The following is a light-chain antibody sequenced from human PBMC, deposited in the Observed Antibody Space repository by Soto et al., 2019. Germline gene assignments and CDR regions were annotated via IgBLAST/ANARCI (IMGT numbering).Light chain of an antibody. CDR2: GAS. V-gene: IGKV3-20*01. CDR1: QSVSSN. J-gene: IGKJ4*01. Sequence: EIVLTQSPATLSFSPGERSTISCRASQSVSSNLAWYQQKPGQAPRLLIYGASSRATGIPDRFSGSGSGTDFTLTISRLEPEDFAVYYCQQYGSSPLTFGGGNKGDIK. CDR3: QQYGSSPLT.